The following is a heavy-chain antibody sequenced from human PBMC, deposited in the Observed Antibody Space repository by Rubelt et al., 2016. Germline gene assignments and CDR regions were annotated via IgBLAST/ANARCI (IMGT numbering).Heavy chain of an antibody. D-gene: IGHD6-19*01. CDR2: IYHTGTS. Sequence: QVQLQESGPGLVKPSETLSLTCIVSGYSISNGYYWGWIRQPPGKGLEWIGNIYHTGTSYFNPSLKSRVTISLDTSRNQLSLKLSAVTAADTAVYYCARVSRQPVKAYSSGYTDFWGQGTLVTVSS. CDR1: GYSISNGYY. CDR3: ARVSRQPVKAYSSGYTDF. J-gene: IGHJ4*02. V-gene: IGHV4-38-2*02.